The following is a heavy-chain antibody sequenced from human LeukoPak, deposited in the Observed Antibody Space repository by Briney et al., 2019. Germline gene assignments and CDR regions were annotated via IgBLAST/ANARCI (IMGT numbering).Heavy chain of an antibody. V-gene: IGHV3-30*02. J-gene: IGHJ4*02. CDR3: AKDRVVRGVTTFDY. CDR2: IRYDGSNK. Sequence: GGSLRLSCAASGFTFSSYGMHWVRQAPGKGLEWVAFIRYDGSNKYYADSVKGRFTISRDNSKNTLYLQMNSLRAEDTAVYYCAKDRVVRGVTTFDYRGQGTLVTVSS. CDR1: GFTFSSYG. D-gene: IGHD3-10*01.